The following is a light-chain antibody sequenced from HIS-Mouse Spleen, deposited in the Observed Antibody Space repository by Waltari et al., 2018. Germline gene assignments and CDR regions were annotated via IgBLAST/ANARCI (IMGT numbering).Light chain of an antibody. J-gene: IGLJ2*01. CDR3: SSYTSSSTYVV. CDR2: DVS. CDR1: SSDVGGYNY. Sequence: QSALTQPASVSGSPGQSITISCTGTSSDVGGYNYVSWYQQHPGKAPKLMIYDVSKRPAGVSNRFSGYTSGNTASLTISGLQAEDEADYYCSSYTSSSTYVVFGGGTKLTVL. V-gene: IGLV2-14*03.